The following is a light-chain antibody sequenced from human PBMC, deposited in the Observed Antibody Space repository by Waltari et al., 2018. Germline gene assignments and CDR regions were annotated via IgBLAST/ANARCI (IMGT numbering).Light chain of an antibody. J-gene: IGKJ2*01. CDR3: QQYGRSWNT. CDR1: QSVSSSY. Sequence: EIVLTQSPGTLSLSPGERATLSCRARQSVSSSYLAWYQQKPGQAPRLLIHGASSRATCIPDRFSGSGSGTDFTLTISRLEPEDFAVYYCQQYGRSWNTFGQGTKLEIK. CDR2: GAS. V-gene: IGKV3-20*01.